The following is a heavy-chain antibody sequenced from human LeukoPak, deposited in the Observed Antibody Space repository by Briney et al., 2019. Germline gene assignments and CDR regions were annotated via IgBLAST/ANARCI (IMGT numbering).Heavy chain of an antibody. Sequence: SCKASGYTFSSYGMSWVRQAPGKGLEWVSAISGSGGSTYYADSVKGRFTISRDNSKNTLYLQMNSLRAEDTAVYYCAKVALWFGELYFDYWGQGTLVTVSS. J-gene: IGHJ4*02. CDR1: GYTFSSYG. V-gene: IGHV3-23*01. CDR3: AKVALWFGELYFDY. CDR2: ISGSGGST. D-gene: IGHD3-10*01.